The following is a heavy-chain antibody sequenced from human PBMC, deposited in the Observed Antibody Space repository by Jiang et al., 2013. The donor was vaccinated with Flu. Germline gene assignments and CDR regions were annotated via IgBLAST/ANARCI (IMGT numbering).Heavy chain of an antibody. V-gene: IGHV4-59*01. Sequence: GPGLVKPSETLSLTCTVSGGSISSYYWSWIRQPPGKGLEWIGYIYYSGSTNYNPSLKSRVTISVDTSKNQFSLKLSSVTAADTAAYYCARTVDYGALYFDYWGQGTLVTVSS. D-gene: IGHD4-17*01. CDR1: GGSISSYY. CDR3: ARTVDYGALYFDY. CDR2: IYYSGST. J-gene: IGHJ4*02.